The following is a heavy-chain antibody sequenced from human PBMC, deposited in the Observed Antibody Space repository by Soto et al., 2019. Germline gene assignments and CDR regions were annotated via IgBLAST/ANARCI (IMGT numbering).Heavy chain of an antibody. CDR1: GGSISSYY. V-gene: IGHV4-59*01. CDR3: ARDSYGKNSA. CDR2: IYYSGST. J-gene: IGHJ5*02. D-gene: IGHD3-10*01. Sequence: SETLSLTCTVSGGSISSYYWSWIRQPPGKGLEWIGYIYYSGSTNYNPPLKSRVTISVDTSKNQFSLKLSSVTAADTAVYYCARDSYGKNSAWGQGTLVTVSS.